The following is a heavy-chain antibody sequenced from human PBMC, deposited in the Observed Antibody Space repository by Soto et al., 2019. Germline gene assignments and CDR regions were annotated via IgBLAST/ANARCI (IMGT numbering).Heavy chain of an antibody. CDR2: IIGSGGST. V-gene: IGHV3-23*01. Sequence: EVQMLESGGGLVQPGGSLRVSCAASGFTFSSFAMSWVRQAPGKGLEWVSSIIGSGGSTDYADSVKGRFPISRDNYKNPLYLQMNSLRAKETAFYYCATFLGARDLWGRGTLVTVSS. J-gene: IGHJ2*01. CDR3: ATFLGARDL. CDR1: GFTFSSFA. D-gene: IGHD3-16*01.